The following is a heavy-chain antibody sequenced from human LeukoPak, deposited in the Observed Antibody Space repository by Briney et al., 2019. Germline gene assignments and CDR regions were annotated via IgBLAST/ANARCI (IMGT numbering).Heavy chain of an antibody. CDR3: AREGYYYDSSGPGDAFDI. Sequence: PGGSLRLSCAASGFTVSSNYMSWVRQAPEKGLEWVSVIYSGGSTYYADSVKGRFTISRDNSKNTLYLQMNSLRAEDTAVYYCAREGYYYDSSGPGDAFDIWGQGTMVTVSS. CDR1: GFTVSSNY. CDR2: IYSGGST. V-gene: IGHV3-66*01. D-gene: IGHD3-22*01. J-gene: IGHJ3*02.